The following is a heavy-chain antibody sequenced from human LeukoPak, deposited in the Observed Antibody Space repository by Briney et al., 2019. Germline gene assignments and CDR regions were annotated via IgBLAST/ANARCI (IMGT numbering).Heavy chain of an antibody. Sequence: GGSLRLSCAASGFTFSSYSMNWVRQAPGKGLEWVAVISYDGSNKYYADSVKGRFTISRDNSKNTLYLQMNSLRAEDTAVYYCARDVPYDSSGFGDYWGQGTLVTVSS. CDR2: ISYDGSNK. V-gene: IGHV3-30*03. J-gene: IGHJ4*02. D-gene: IGHD3-22*01. CDR1: GFTFSSYS. CDR3: ARDVPYDSSGFGDY.